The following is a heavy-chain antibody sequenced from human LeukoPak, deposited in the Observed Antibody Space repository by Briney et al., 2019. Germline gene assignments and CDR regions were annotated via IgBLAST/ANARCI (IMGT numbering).Heavy chain of an antibody. CDR3: AILRWDYRGIDY. D-gene: IGHD3-16*02. V-gene: IGHV4-4*02. CDR1: GGSISSSSW. CDR2: IYHSGST. Sequence: SETLSFTCAVSGGSISSSSWWSWVRQPPGKGLEWIGEIYHSGSTNYNPSLKSRVTISVDKSKNQFSLRLNSVTAADTAVYYCAILRWDYRGIDYWGQGTLVTVSS. J-gene: IGHJ4*02.